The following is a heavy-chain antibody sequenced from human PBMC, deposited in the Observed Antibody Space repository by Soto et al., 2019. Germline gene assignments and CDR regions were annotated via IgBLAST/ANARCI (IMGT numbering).Heavy chain of an antibody. D-gene: IGHD3-10*01. CDR2: ISARSTVT. J-gene: IGHJ6*02. Sequence: PGGSLRLSCVASGFSFHNLAMRWVRQAPGKGLEWVCSISARSTVTYCAGFARGRFTISRDNSKNTVYLQMNSLTAEDTATYYCAKVFHDSERNFFGVDVWGQGTTVTV. CDR3: AKVFHDSERNFFGVDV. V-gene: IGHV3-23*01. CDR1: GFSFHNLA.